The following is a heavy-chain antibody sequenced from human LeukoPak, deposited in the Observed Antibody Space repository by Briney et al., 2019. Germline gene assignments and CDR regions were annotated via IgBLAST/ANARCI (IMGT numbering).Heavy chain of an antibody. D-gene: IGHD2-15*01. CDR1: GYTFTSYA. J-gene: IGHJ4*02. V-gene: IGHV1-3*01. CDR2: INAGNGNT. CDR3: ARARQRISGGSLDY. Sequence: GASVKVSCKASGYTFTSYAMHWARQAPGQRLEWMGWINAGNGNTKYSQKFQGRVTITRDTSASTAYMGLSSLRSEDTAVYYCARARQRISGGSLDYWGQGTLVTVSS.